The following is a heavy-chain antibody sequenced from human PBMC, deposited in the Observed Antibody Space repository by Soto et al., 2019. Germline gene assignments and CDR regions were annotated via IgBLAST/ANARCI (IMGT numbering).Heavy chain of an antibody. Sequence: PGGSLRLSCAASGFTFSSYSMNWVRQAPGKGLEWVSSISSSSSYIYYADSVKGRFTISRDNAKNSLYLQMNSLRAEDTAVYYCARDGPGYSSGWGPRNYYYYYGMDVWGQGTTVTVSS. V-gene: IGHV3-21*01. CDR3: ARDGPGYSSGWGPRNYYYYYGMDV. CDR1: GFTFSSYS. D-gene: IGHD6-19*01. J-gene: IGHJ6*02. CDR2: ISSSSSYI.